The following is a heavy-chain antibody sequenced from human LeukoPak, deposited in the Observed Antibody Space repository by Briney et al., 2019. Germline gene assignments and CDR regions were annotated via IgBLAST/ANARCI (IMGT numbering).Heavy chain of an antibody. CDR2: INHSGST. CDR3: ARGPADYVWGSYRFAAFDI. D-gene: IGHD3-16*02. V-gene: IGHV4-34*01. CDR1: GGSFSGYY. Sequence: SETLSLTCAVYGGSFSGYYWSWIRQPPGKGLEWIGEINHSGSTNYNPSLKSRVTISVDTSKNQFSLKLSSVTAADTAVYYCARGPADYVWGSYRFAAFDIWGQGTMVTVSS. J-gene: IGHJ3*02.